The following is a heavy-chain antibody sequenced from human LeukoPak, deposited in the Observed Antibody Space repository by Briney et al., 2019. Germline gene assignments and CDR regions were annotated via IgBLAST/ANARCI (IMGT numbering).Heavy chain of an antibody. CDR1: GYSITSGYY. V-gene: IGHV3-11*04. Sequence: PSETLSLTCAVSGYSITSGYYWGWIRQSPGKGLEWVSYISSSSSTIYYADSVKGRFTISRDNAKNSLYLQMNSLRAKDTAVYYCARDRRGWLQYKTIDYWGQGTLVTVSS. CDR2: ISSSSSTI. CDR3: ARDRRGWLQYKTIDY. J-gene: IGHJ4*02. D-gene: IGHD5-24*01.